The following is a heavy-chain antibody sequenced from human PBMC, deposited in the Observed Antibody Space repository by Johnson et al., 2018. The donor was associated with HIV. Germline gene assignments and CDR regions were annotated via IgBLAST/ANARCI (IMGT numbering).Heavy chain of an antibody. J-gene: IGHJ3*01. CDR3: ARERVYDKSALDAFDL. V-gene: IGHV3-13*01. CDR2: IGTAGDT. D-gene: IGHD3-22*01. CDR1: GFTFSSYD. Sequence: VQLVESGGGLVQPGGSLRLSCAASGFTFSSYDMHWVRQATGKGLEWVSAIGTAGDTYYPGSVKGRFTISRENAKNSLYLQMGSLRAEDMAVYYCARERVYDKSALDAFDLWGQGTMVTVSS.